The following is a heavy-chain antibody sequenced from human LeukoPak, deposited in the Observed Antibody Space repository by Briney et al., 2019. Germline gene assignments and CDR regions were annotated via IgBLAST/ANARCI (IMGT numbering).Heavy chain of an antibody. Sequence: PSETLSLTCAVSGYSISSGYYWGWIRQHPGKGLEWIGSIYHSGSTYYNPSLKSRVTISVDTSKNQFSLKLSSVTAADTAVYYCARRGVGFDYWGQGTLVTVSS. CDR1: GYSISSGYY. J-gene: IGHJ4*02. CDR2: IYHSGST. CDR3: ARRGVGFDY. D-gene: IGHD2-15*01. V-gene: IGHV4-38-2*01.